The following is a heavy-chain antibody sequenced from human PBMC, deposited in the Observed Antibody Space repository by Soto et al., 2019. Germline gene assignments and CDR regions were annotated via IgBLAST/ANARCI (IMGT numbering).Heavy chain of an antibody. Sequence: GGSLRLSCAASGFTFSSYGMHWVRQAPGKGLEWVAVIWYDGSNKYYADSVKGRFTISRDNSKNTLYLQMNSLRAEDTAVYYCARSRYTDDYKTLYYFDYWGQGTLVTVSS. J-gene: IGHJ4*02. CDR1: GFTFSSYG. CDR2: IWYDGSNK. CDR3: ARSRYTDDYKTLYYFDY. V-gene: IGHV3-33*01. D-gene: IGHD4-4*01.